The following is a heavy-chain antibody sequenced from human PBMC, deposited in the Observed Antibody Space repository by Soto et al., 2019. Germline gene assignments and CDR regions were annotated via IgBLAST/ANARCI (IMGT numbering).Heavy chain of an antibody. CDR2: VKSKTDGGTT. Sequence: GGSLRLSCAASGFTFCNAWFNWVRQTPGKGLEWVGRVKSKTDGGTTDFAAPVKGRFAISRDDSKNMVYLEMNSLKTEDTAIYYCTTDSYITSIIVRFDYWGHGTLVTVSS. J-gene: IGHJ4*01. CDR1: GFTFCNAW. CDR3: TTDSYITSIIVRFDY. D-gene: IGHD3-22*01. V-gene: IGHV3-15*07.